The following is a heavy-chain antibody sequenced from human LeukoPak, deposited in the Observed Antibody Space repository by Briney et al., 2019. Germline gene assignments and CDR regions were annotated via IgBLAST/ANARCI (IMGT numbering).Heavy chain of an antibody. CDR1: GFTFSDYY. J-gene: IGHJ2*01. Sequence: GGSLRLYSAASGFTFSDYYMSWIPQPPGEGLEYMSDLSSTSNYTNYADSVKGRFTISRDNAKNSLYLQVDSLRAEDTAVYSCARVGGGSSYWYFDLWGRGTLVTVSS. V-gene: IGHV3-11*06. CDR3: ARVGGGSSYWYFDL. CDR2: LSSTSNYT. D-gene: IGHD3-16*01.